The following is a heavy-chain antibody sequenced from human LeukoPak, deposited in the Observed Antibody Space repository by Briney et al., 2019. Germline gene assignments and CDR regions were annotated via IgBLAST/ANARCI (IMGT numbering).Heavy chain of an antibody. CDR3: ASSSSWVNFDY. CDR1: GGSFSGYY. V-gene: IGHV4-34*01. J-gene: IGHJ4*02. Sequence: SETLSLTCAVYGGSFSGYYWSWIRQPPGKGLEWIGEINHSGSTNYNPSLKSRVTISVDTSKNQFSLKLSSVTAADTAVYYCASSSSWVNFDYWGQGTLVTVSS. D-gene: IGHD6-13*01. CDR2: INHSGST.